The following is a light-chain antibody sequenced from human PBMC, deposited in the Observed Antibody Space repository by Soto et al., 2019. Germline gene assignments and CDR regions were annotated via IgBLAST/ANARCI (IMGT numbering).Light chain of an antibody. CDR3: QQYDRFPYT. CDR1: QSISNW. Sequence: DIQMTQSPSTLSASVGDTVTITCRASQSISNWLAWYQQKPGQAPKLLIRKASTLESGVPSRCSGSGSGTEFTLTISSLQPDDFATFYCQQYDRFPYTFGQGTKLEIK. V-gene: IGKV1-5*03. CDR2: KAS. J-gene: IGKJ2*01.